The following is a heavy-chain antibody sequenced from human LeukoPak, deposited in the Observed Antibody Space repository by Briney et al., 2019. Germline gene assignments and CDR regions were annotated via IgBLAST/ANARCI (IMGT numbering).Heavy chain of an antibody. CDR1: GVSVTSHY. V-gene: IGHV4-59*02. J-gene: IGHJ5*02. CDR2: VYYNGDT. Sequence: SETLSLTCTVSGVSVTSHYWSWIRQPPGKGLEWVGNVYYNGDTSYHPSLRSRVTMSVDTTKNQFSLNLASVTAADTAVYYCAAKPFVPAFQGHYFDRWGQGTLVTVSS. D-gene: IGHD2-2*01. CDR3: AAKPFVPAFQGHYFDR.